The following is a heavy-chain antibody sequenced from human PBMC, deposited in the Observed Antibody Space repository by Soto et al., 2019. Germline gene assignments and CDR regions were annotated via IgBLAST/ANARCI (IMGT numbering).Heavy chain of an antibody. CDR1: GYTFTSYG. D-gene: IGHD1-1*01. V-gene: IGHV1-18*04. CDR3: ARINGNWNYYYYYGMDV. Sequence: ASVKVSCKASGYTFTSYGISWVRQAPGQGLEWMGWISAYNGNTNYAQKLQGRVTMTTDTSASTAYMELRSLRSDDTAVYYCARINGNWNYYYYYGMDVWGQGTKVTVSS. CDR2: ISAYNGNT. J-gene: IGHJ6*02.